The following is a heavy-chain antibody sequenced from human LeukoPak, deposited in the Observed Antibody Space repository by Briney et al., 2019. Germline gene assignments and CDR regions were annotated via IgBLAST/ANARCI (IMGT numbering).Heavy chain of an antibody. CDR1: GYTFASYG. D-gene: IGHD1-26*01. CDR2: MNPNSGNT. CDR3: ARVRSLLRGRVGVYYYYYMDV. Sequence: ASVKVSCKTSGYTFASYGISWVRQATGQGLEWMGWMNPNSGNTGYAQKFQGRVTMTRNTSISTAYMELSSLRSEDTAVYYCARVRSLLRGRVGVYYYYYMDVWGKGTTVTISS. V-gene: IGHV1-8*02. J-gene: IGHJ6*03.